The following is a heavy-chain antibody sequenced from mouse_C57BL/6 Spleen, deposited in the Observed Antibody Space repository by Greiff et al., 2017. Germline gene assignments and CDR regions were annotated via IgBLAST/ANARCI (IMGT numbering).Heavy chain of an antibody. CDR1: GYTFTSYW. J-gene: IGHJ4*01. CDR3: ARTATYYYAMDY. CDR2: INPSNGGT. D-gene: IGHD3-3*01. V-gene: IGHV1-53*01. Sequence: QVQLQQPGTELVKPGASVKLSCKASGYTFTSYWMHWVKQRPGQGLEWIGNINPSNGGTNYNEKFKSKATLTVDKSSSTAYMQLSSLTSEDSAVXYCARTATYYYAMDYWGQGTSVTVSS.